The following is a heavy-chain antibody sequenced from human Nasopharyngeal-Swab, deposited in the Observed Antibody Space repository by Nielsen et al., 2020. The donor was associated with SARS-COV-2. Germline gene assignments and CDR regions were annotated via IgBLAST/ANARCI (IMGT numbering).Heavy chain of an antibody. D-gene: IGHD5-18*01. CDR2: ISWNSGSI. J-gene: IGHJ3*02. Sequence: GGSLRLSCAASGFTFDDYAMHWVRQAPGKGLEWVSGISWNSGSIGYADSVKGRFTISRDNAKNFLYLQMNSLRAEDTALYYCAKATAVGDAFAIWGQGTMVTVSS. V-gene: IGHV3-9*01. CDR3: AKATAVGDAFAI. CDR1: GFTFDDYA.